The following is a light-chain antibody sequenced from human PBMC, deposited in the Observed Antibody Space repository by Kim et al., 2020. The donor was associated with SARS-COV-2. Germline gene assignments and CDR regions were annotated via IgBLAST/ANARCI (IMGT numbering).Light chain of an antibody. V-gene: IGLV3-19*01. J-gene: IGLJ3*02. CDR1: SLRNYY. CDR2: GKY. CDR3: NSRDSSGDHVV. Sequence: ALGQTVSLTCHGDSLRNYYATWYQQRPGQAPVLVLYGKYNRPSGIPDRFSGSASGNTASLTITGVQAEDEADYYCNSRDSSGDHVVFGGGTKLTVL.